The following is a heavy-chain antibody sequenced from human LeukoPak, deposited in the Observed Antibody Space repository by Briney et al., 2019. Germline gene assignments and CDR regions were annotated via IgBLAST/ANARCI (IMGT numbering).Heavy chain of an antibody. V-gene: IGHV1-8*01. CDR2: MNPNTGNT. CDR3: ASRIAARPYYFDY. Sequence: ASVKVSCKASGYTFNSYDINWVRQATGQGLEWMGWMNPNTGNTGYGEKFQGRVTITADESTSTAYMELSSLRSEDTAVYYCASRIAARPYYFDYWGQGTLVTVSS. CDR1: GYTFNSYD. D-gene: IGHD6-6*01. J-gene: IGHJ4*02.